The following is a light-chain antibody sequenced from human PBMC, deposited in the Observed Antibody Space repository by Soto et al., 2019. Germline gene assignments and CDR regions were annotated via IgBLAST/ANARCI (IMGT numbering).Light chain of an antibody. V-gene: IGLV2-14*01. CDR1: SSDVGSYDH. J-gene: IGLJ1*01. Sequence: QSALTQPASVSGSPGQSITISCSGTSSDVGSYDHVAWYQQFPGKTPKLMIYEVSNRPSGVSSRFSGSKSGNTASLTISGLQAEDEADYYCISYTGSSTSYVFGSGTKGTVL. CDR2: EVS. CDR3: ISYTGSSTSYV.